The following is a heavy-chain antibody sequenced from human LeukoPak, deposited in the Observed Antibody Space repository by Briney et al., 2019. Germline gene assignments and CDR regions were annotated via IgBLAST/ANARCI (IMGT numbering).Heavy chain of an antibody. Sequence: ASVNVSCKASGYTFTTYAMHWVRQAPGQRLEWMGWINSDNGNTKYSQKFQGRVTITRDTSAYTAYMELRSLSSADTAVYFCARAPYDFLTGFSLNWFDPWGQGTLVTVSS. CDR3: ARAPYDFLTGFSLNWFDP. CDR1: GYTFTTYA. V-gene: IGHV1-3*04. D-gene: IGHD3-9*01. J-gene: IGHJ5*02. CDR2: INSDNGNT.